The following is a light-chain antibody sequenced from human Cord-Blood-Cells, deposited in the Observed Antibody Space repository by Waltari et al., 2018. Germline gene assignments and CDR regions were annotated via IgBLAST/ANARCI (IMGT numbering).Light chain of an antibody. V-gene: IGKV3-11*01. CDR2: DAS. CDR3: QQRSNWHPYT. CDR1: QSVSSY. Sequence: EIVLTQSPATLSLSPGERATLSCRASQSVSSYLAWYQQKPGQAPRLLIYDASNRATGIPARFSGSGSGTDFTLTISSLEPEEFAVYYCQQRSNWHPYTFGQGTKLEIK. J-gene: IGKJ2*01.